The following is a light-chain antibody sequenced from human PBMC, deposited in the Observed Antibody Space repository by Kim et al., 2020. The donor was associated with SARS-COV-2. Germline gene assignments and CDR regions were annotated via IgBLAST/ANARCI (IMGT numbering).Light chain of an antibody. V-gene: IGKV1-39*01. CDR3: QQSYITPFT. J-gene: IGKJ3*01. CDR1: RRISSH. CDR2: AAS. Sequence: ASVGDRFTITCRTTRRISSHLNWDQQRPGRAPKLLISAASTLQGGVPSRFSGSGSETDFTLTISSLQPEDFATYFCQQSYITPFTFGPGTKVDIK.